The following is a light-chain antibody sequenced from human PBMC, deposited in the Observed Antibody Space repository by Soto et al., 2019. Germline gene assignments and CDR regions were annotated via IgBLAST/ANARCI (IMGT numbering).Light chain of an antibody. J-gene: IGKJ1*01. Sequence: DIVMTQSPLSLSVTPGEPASISCRSSQSLLHSCGYNYLDWYLQKPGQSPQLLIYLGSNRASGVPDRFSGSGSGTDFTLKISRVEAEDVGVYYCMQALQTPRTFGQGTKVEIK. CDR2: LGS. CDR3: MQALQTPRT. CDR1: QSLLHSCGYNY. V-gene: IGKV2-28*01.